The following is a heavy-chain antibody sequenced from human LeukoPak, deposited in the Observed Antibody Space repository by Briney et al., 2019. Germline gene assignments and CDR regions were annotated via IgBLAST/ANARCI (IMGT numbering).Heavy chain of an antibody. D-gene: IGHD2-15*01. J-gene: IGHJ4*02. V-gene: IGHV4-4*07. Sequence: PSETLSLTCTVSGGSISSYYWSWIRQPAGKGLEWIGRIYTSGSTNYNPSLKSRVTMSVDTSKNQFSLKLSSVTAADTAVYYCARGRCSGGSCYWFGFDYWGQGTLVTVSS. CDR2: IYTSGST. CDR1: GGSISSYY. CDR3: ARGRCSGGSCYWFGFDY.